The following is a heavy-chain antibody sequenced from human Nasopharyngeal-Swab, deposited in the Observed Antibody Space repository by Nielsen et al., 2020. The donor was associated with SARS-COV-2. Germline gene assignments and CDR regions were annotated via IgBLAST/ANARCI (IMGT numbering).Heavy chain of an antibody. Sequence: GESLKISCAASGFSFSTYAMSWVRQAPGKGLEWVSVISGSGGDTYYADSVKGRFTISRDNSKNTLYLRMTSLRAEDPAVYYCAKDGSSSPTYWGQGTLVTVSS. CDR3: AKDGSSSPTY. CDR2: ISGSGGDT. CDR1: GFSFSTYA. D-gene: IGHD6-13*01. J-gene: IGHJ4*02. V-gene: IGHV3-23*01.